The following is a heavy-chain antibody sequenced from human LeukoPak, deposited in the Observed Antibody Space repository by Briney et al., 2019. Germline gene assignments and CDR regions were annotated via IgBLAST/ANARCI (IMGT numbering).Heavy chain of an antibody. CDR3: AKGKIAAAGTWFDP. V-gene: IGHV3-23*01. J-gene: IGHJ5*02. D-gene: IGHD6-13*01. CDR1: GFTFSSFA. Sequence: GGSLRLSCAASGFTFSSFAMSWVRQAPGQGLEWVSSISSTAATTYYADSVRGRFTISRDNAMNTLYLQLSSLRVEDTAVYYCAKGKIAAAGTWFDPWGQGTLVTVSS. CDR2: ISSTAATT.